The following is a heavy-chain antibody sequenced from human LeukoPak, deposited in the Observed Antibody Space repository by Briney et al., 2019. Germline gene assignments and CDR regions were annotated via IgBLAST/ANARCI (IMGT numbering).Heavy chain of an antibody. CDR3: ARGVNGDSKFDP. Sequence: PGGSLRLSCAASEFTVSSNYMSWVRQAPGKGLVWVSRINSDGSSTSYADSVKGRFTISRDNAKNTLYLQMNSLRAEDTALYYCARGVNGDSKFDPWGQGTLVTVSS. J-gene: IGHJ5*02. D-gene: IGHD4-17*01. V-gene: IGHV3-74*01. CDR2: INSDGSST. CDR1: EFTVSSNY.